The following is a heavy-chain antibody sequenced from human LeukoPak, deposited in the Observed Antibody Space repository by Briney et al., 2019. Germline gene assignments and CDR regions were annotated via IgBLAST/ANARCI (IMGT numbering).Heavy chain of an antibody. D-gene: IGHD2-2*02. V-gene: IGHV1-18*01. CDR3: ARDDFGVPAATPYYYYGMDV. J-gene: IGHJ6*02. CDR2: ISAYNGNT. Sequence: ASVKVSCKVSGGTFSSYAISWVRQAPGQGLEWMGWISAYNGNTNYAQKLQGRVTMTTDTSTSTAYMELRSLRSDDTAVYYCARDDFGVPAATPYYYYGMDVWGQGTTVTVSS. CDR1: GGTFSSYA.